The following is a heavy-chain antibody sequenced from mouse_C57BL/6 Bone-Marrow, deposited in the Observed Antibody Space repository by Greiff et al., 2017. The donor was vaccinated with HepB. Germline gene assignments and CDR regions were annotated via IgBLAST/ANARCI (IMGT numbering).Heavy chain of an antibody. V-gene: IGHV1-52*01. CDR3: AREGVLYPFYFDY. CDR1: GYTFTSYW. Sequence: QVQLQQPGAELVRPGSSVKLSCKASGYTFTSYWMHWVKQRPIQGLEWIGNIDPSDSETHYNQKFKDKATLTVDKSSSTAYMQLGSLTSEDSAVYYCAREGVLYPFYFDYWGQGTTLTVSS. J-gene: IGHJ2*01. CDR2: IDPSDSET. D-gene: IGHD2-12*01.